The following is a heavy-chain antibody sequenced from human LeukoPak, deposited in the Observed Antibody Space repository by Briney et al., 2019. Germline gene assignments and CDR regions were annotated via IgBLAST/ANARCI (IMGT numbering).Heavy chain of an antibody. CDR1: GDSFSSNSAA. J-gene: IGHJ5*02. V-gene: IGHV6-1*01. D-gene: IGHD3-22*01. Sequence: SQTLSLTCALSGDSFSSNSAAWNWIRQSPSRSLEWLGRTYYRSKWYNDYAVSVKSRITINPDTSKNQFSLQLNSVTPEDTAVYYCARAAGYDSSGYYYVARFDPWGQGTLVTVSS. CDR2: TYYRSKWYN. CDR3: ARAAGYDSSGYYYVARFDP.